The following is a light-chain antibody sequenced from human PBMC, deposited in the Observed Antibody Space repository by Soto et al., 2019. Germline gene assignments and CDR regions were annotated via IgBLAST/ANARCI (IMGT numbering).Light chain of an antibody. CDR2: AAS. Sequence: DIQMTQSPSSLSASVGDIFTITCRASQSIYNYLNWYQQKPGKAPKLLIYAASSLQSGVPSRFSGSGSGTDFTLTISSLQPEDFATYYCQQSDSTPLTFAEGTKVDIK. CDR3: QQSDSTPLT. J-gene: IGKJ4*01. CDR1: QSIYNY. V-gene: IGKV1-39*01.